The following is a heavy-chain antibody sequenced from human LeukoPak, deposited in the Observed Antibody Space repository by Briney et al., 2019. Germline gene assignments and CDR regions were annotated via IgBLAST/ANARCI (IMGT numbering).Heavy chain of an antibody. CDR2: ISSSGSTI. CDR1: GFTFSSYE. Sequence: GGSLRLSCAASGFTFSSYEMNWVRQAPGKGLEWVSYISSSGSTIYYADSVKGRFTISRDNAKNSPYLQMNSLRAEDTAVYYCARSTNTEESAIDYWGQGTLVTVSS. D-gene: IGHD2-15*01. J-gene: IGHJ4*02. CDR3: ARSTNTEESAIDY. V-gene: IGHV3-48*03.